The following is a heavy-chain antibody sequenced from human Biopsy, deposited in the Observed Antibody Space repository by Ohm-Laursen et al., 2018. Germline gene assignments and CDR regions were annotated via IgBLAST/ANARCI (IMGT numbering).Heavy chain of an antibody. D-gene: IGHD2-2*02. CDR2: ISANGVTT. Sequence: SLRLSCAASGFSFNNYGMHWVRQAPGKGLEWVSTISANGVTTFYADSVKGRFTISRDGSSDTLYLQMHSLRADDTALYYCAKGGYCSATSCNMDVDYWGQGALVTVSS. CDR3: AKGGYCSATSCNMDVDY. V-gene: IGHV3-23*01. J-gene: IGHJ4*02. CDR1: GFSFNNYG.